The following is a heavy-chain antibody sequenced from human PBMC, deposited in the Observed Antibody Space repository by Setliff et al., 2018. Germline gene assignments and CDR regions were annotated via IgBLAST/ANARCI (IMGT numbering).Heavy chain of an antibody. CDR2: INHSGGST. V-gene: IGHV3-23*01. Sequence: PGGSLRLSCAASGFTFNRFAMSWVRQTPGKGLEWVSAINHSGGSTYYADPVKGRFTISRDNSKNTLYLQMNSLRAEDTAVYYCAKDDAVYYCATGQHSGSWTLDQWGQGALVTVSS. CDR3: AKDDAVYYCATGQHSGSWTLDQ. J-gene: IGHJ4*02. CDR1: GFTFNRFA. D-gene: IGHD6-13*01.